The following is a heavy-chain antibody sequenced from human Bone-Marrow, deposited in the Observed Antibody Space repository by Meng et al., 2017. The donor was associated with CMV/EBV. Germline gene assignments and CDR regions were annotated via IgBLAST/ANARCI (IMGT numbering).Heavy chain of an antibody. CDR2: IRSDGSAT. D-gene: IGHD1-26*01. CDR1: GFTFSSYW. V-gene: IGHV3-74*01. CDR3: ARVGGSYYALDY. J-gene: IGHJ4*02. Sequence: GGPLRLSCAASGFTFSSYWMHWVRQAPGKGLVWVSRIRSDGSATNYADSVKGRFTISRDNAMNTLFLQMNSLRAEDTAVYYCARVGGSYYALDYWGQGTLVTVSS.